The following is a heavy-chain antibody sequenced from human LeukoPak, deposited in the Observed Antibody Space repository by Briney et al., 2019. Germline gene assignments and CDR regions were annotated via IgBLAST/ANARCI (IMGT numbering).Heavy chain of an antibody. Sequence: GGSLRLSCAASGFTFSNYWMNWVRQAPGKGLEWVANIKKDGSERYYVDSVKGRFTISRDNTKKSLYLQMNTLRAEDTAVYYCARDLAGPPQEAFDIWGQGTMVTVSS. J-gene: IGHJ3*02. CDR1: GFTFSNYW. V-gene: IGHV3-7*01. CDR3: ARDLAGPPQEAFDI. CDR2: IKKDGSER.